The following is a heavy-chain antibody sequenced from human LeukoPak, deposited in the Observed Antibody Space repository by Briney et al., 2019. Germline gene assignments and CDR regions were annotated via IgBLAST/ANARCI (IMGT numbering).Heavy chain of an antibody. D-gene: IGHD4-17*01. CDR3: ARGRLYGDYSY. CDR2: IIPIFGTA. Sequence: ASVKVSCKASGGTFSSYAISWVRQAPGQGLEWMGGIIPIFGTANYAQKFQGRVTITTDESTSTAYTELSSLRSEDTAVYYCARGRLYGDYSYWGQGTLVTVSS. V-gene: IGHV1-69*05. J-gene: IGHJ4*02. CDR1: GGTFSSYA.